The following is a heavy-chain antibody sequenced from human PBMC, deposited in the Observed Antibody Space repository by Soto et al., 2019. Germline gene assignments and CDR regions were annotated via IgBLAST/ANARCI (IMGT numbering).Heavy chain of an antibody. CDR1: GFTFISYA. J-gene: IGHJ4*02. Sequence: PGGSLRHSCAASGFTFISYAMSWVRQAPGKGLEWVSAISGSGGSTYYADSVKGRFTISRDNSKNTLYLQMNSLRAEDTAVYYCAKGPRHYDYVSAETGMDYWGQGTLVTVSS. D-gene: IGHD3-16*01. V-gene: IGHV3-23*01. CDR3: AKGPRHYDYVSAETGMDY. CDR2: ISGSGGST.